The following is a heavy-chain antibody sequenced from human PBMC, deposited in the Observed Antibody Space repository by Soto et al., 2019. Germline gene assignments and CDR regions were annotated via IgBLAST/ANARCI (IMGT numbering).Heavy chain of an antibody. J-gene: IGHJ3*02. CDR3: ATQSYYYDRSGYAYDAFDI. D-gene: IGHD3-22*01. CDR1: GGTFSSYP. V-gene: IGHV1-69*06. Sequence: ASVKVSCKASGGTFSSYPISWVRQAPGQGLEWMGGIIPIIGTAAYTQKFQGRVTITADKSTGTAYMVLSSLRSEDTALYHCATQSYYYDRSGYAYDAFDIWGQGTMVTVS. CDR2: IIPIIGTA.